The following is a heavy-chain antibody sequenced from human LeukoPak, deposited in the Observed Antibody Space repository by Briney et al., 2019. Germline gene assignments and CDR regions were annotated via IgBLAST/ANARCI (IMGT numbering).Heavy chain of an antibody. Sequence: PGGSLRLSCAASGFTFSSYAMSWVRQVPGKGLEWVSAISGSGGSTYYADSVKGRFTISRDNSKNTLYLQMNSLRAEDTAVYYCAKDRGGRYYYDSSGSADDAFDIWGQGTMVTVSS. D-gene: IGHD3-22*01. V-gene: IGHV3-23*01. CDR2: ISGSGGST. J-gene: IGHJ3*02. CDR3: AKDRGGRYYYDSSGSADDAFDI. CDR1: GFTFSSYA.